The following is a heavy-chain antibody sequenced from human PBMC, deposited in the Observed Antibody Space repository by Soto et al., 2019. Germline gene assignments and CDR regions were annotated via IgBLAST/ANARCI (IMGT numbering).Heavy chain of an antibody. Sequence: WVRQAPGQGLEWLGRTYYRSKWYNDYGISVKTRVTINPDTSRNQFSLHLNSVTPEDTAVYYCARTRITAPGTFDYWGQGTLVTVSS. V-gene: IGHV6-1*01. D-gene: IGHD6-13*01. CDR2: TYYRSKWYN. J-gene: IGHJ4*02. CDR3: ARTRITAPGTFDY.